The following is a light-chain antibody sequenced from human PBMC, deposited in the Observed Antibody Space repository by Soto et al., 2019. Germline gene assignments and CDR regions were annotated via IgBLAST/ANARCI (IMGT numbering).Light chain of an antibody. V-gene: IGLV2-14*01. CDR2: EVS. CDR1: SRDVGGYNY. J-gene: IGLJ2*01. Sequence: QSALTQPASVSGSPGQSITISCTGTSRDVGGYNYVSWYQQHPGKAPKLMIYEVSNRPSGGSNRFSGSKSGNTASLTISGRQDEDEAAYYCSSYTSSSTLVVFGGGTQVTVL. CDR3: SSYTSSSTLVV.